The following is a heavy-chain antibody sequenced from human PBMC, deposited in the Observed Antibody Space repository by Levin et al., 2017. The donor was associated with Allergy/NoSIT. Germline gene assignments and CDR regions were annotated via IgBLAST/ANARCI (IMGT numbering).Heavy chain of an antibody. CDR1: GGSISSYY. Sequence: PSETLSLTCTVSGGSISSYYWSWIRQPAGKGLEWIGRIYTSGSTNYNPSLKSRVTMSVDTSKNQFSLKLSSVTAADTAVYYCARDPNVVVPAAIGGTYYYYYGMDGWGQGTTVTVSS. D-gene: IGHD2-2*02. J-gene: IGHJ6*02. CDR2: IYTSGST. CDR3: ARDPNVVVPAAIGGTYYYYYGMDG. V-gene: IGHV4-4*07.